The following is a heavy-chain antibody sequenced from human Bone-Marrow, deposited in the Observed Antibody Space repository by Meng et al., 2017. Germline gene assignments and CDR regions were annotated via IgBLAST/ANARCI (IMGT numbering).Heavy chain of an antibody. CDR2: IYHGGDT. D-gene: IGHD6-19*01. V-gene: IGHV4/OR15-8*02. Sequence: GPLRESGPGLVKPSGTLSLTCVVSGGSISSIDWWSWVRQPPGKGLEWIGEIYHGGDTNYNPSLKSRVTIAIDRSKNQFSLKLSSVTAADTAVYYCASWIYSCGWQWGQGTLVTVSS. J-gene: IGHJ4*02. CDR1: GGSISSIDW. CDR3: ASWIYSCGWQ.